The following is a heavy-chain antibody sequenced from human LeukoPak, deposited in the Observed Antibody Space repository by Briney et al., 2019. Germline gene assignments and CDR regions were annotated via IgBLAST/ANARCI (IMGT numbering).Heavy chain of an antibody. V-gene: IGHV3-30*03. J-gene: IGHJ4*02. CDR2: IGYDGNNK. CDR3: AREGGGGSYWDYFDY. CDR1: GFTFSSYG. Sequence: GGSLRLSCAASGFTFSSYGMHWVRQAPGKGLEWVGVIGYDGNNKYYADSVKGRFTISRDNSKNTLYLQMNSLRAEDTAVYYCAREGGGGSYWDYFDYWGQGTLVTVSS. D-gene: IGHD1-26*01.